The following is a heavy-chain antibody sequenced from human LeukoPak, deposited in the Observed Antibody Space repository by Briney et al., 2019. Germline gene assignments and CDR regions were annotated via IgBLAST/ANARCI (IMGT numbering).Heavy chain of an antibody. CDR2: IKQDGSEK. CDR3: ARHYDILTGHHGFGYYYYMDV. Sequence: QTGGSLRLSCAASGFTFSNYWMTWVRQAPGKGLEWVANIKQDGSEKYYVDSVKGRFTISRDNAKNSLYLQMNSLRAEDTAVYYCARHYDILTGHHGFGYYYYMDVWGKGTTVTVSS. V-gene: IGHV3-7*01. D-gene: IGHD3-9*01. CDR1: GFTFSNYW. J-gene: IGHJ6*03.